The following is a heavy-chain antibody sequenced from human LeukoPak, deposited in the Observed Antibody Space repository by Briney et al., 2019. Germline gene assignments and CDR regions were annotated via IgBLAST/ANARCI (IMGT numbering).Heavy chain of an antibody. CDR2: IKSKTDGGTT. V-gene: IGHV3-15*01. J-gene: IGHJ4*02. CDR1: GFTFSNAW. D-gene: IGHD3-22*01. Sequence: GGSLRLSCAASGFTFSNAWVSWVRQAPGKGLEWVGRIKSKTDGGTTDYAAPVKGRFTISRDDSKNTLYLQMNSLKTEDTAVYYCTTEVTMIVVVRDYWGQGTLVTVSS. CDR3: TTEVTMIVVVRDY.